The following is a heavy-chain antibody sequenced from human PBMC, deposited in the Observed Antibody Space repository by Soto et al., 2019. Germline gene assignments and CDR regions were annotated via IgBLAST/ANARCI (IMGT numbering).Heavy chain of an antibody. CDR2: INPSGGST. D-gene: IGHD3-22*01. CDR3: ARRYDSSGSKLNWLDP. J-gene: IGHJ5*02. Sequence: GASVKVSCKASGYTFTSYYMHWVRQAPGQGLEWMGIINPSGGSTSYAQKFQGRVTMTRDTSTSTVYMELSSLRSEDTAVYYCARRYDSSGSKLNWLDPWGQGTLVTVSS. CDR1: GYTFTSYY. V-gene: IGHV1-46*01.